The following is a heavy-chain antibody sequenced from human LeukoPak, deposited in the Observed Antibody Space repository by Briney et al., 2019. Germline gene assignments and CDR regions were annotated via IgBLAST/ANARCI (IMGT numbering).Heavy chain of an antibody. Sequence: LGGSLRLSCAASGFTFSSYALSWVRQAPGKGLEWVSAISGSGGSTYYADSVKGRFTISRDNSKNTLYLQMNSLRAEDTAVYYCAKERASSWGNYYFDYWGQGTLVTVSS. CDR2: ISGSGGST. CDR3: AKERASSWGNYYFDY. J-gene: IGHJ4*02. CDR1: GFTFSSYA. V-gene: IGHV3-23*01. D-gene: IGHD6-13*01.